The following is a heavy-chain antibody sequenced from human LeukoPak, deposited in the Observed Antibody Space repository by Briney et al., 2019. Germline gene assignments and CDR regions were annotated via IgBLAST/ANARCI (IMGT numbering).Heavy chain of an antibody. Sequence: PSQTLSLTCTVSGGSISRGGYCWSWLRQHPGKGLEWIGYIYYSGSTYYNPSLKSRVTISVDTSKNQFSLKLSSVTAADTAVYYCARANGRYKRDPSYYFDYWGQGTLVTVSS. J-gene: IGHJ4*02. CDR1: GGSISRGGYC. CDR3: ARANGRYKRDPSYYFDY. D-gene: IGHD3-9*01. CDR2: IYYSGST. V-gene: IGHV4-31*03.